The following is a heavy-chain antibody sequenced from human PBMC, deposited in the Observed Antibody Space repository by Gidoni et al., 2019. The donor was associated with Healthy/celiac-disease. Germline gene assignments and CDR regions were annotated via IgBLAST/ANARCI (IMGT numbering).Heavy chain of an antibody. CDR2: IYYRVST. V-gene: IGHV4-39*01. Sequence: QLQLQESGPGLVKPSETLSLTCTVSGGSISSSSYYWGWIRQPPGKGLEWIGSIYYRVSTYYNPSLKSRVTISVDTSKNQFSLKLSSVTAADTAVYYCARQPLIGFSSYYYYGMDVWGQGTTVTVSS. CDR1: GGSISSSSYY. J-gene: IGHJ6*02. CDR3: ARQPLIGFSSYYYYGMDV. D-gene: IGHD5-18*01.